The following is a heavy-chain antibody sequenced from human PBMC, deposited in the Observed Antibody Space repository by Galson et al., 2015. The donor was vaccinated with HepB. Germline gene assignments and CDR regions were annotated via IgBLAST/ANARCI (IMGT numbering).Heavy chain of an antibody. V-gene: IGHV4-59*08. CDR3: ARAAAADY. CDR2: VYSSGST. Sequence: SGAEVKKPGESLKISCKGSGHTFTTYWNWIRQSPGKGLEWIGNVYSSGSTKYNPSLKSRVTISVDTPKNQFSLKLSSVTAVDTAVYYCARAAAADYWGQGILVTVSS. CDR1: GHTFTTY. D-gene: IGHD6-13*01. J-gene: IGHJ4*02.